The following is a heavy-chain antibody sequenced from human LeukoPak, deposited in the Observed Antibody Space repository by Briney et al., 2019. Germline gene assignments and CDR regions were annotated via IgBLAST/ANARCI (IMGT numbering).Heavy chain of an antibody. J-gene: IGHJ5*02. CDR1: GGSISSGSYY. Sequence: SETLSLTCSVSGGSISSGSYYWSWIRQPAGKGLEWIGRIYTSGSTNYNPSLKSRVTISVDTSKNQFSLKLSSVTAADTAVYYCARAYDSSGYTDPPSNWFDPWGQGTLVTVSS. CDR2: IYTSGST. CDR3: ARAYDSSGYTDPPSNWFDP. D-gene: IGHD3-22*01. V-gene: IGHV4-61*02.